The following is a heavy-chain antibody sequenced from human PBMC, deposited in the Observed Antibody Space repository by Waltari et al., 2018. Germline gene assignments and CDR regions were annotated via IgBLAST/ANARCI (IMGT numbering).Heavy chain of an antibody. CDR2: IYYSGST. CDR1: GGSISSYY. D-gene: IGHD3-9*01. V-gene: IGHV4-59*01. CDR3: ARTGGDDILTAAVDY. J-gene: IGHJ4*02. Sequence: QVQLQESGPGLVKPSETLSLTCTVSGGSISSYYWSWIRQPPGKGLEWIGYIYYSGSTNYNPSLKSRVTISVDTSKNQFSLKLSSVTAADTAVYYCARTGGDDILTAAVDYWGQGTLVTVSS.